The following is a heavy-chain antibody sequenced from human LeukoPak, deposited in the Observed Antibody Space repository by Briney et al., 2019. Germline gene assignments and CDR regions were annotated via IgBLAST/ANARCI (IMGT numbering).Heavy chain of an antibody. J-gene: IGHJ5*02. CDR2: IYPGDSDT. CDR1: GYSFTTYW. V-gene: IGHV5-51*01. Sequence: GESLKISCKGSGYSFTTYWIGWVRQMPGKGLEWMGIIYPGDSDTRYSPSFQGQVTISTDKSINTAYLQWSSLKASDTAMYYCARSDVTSRPVKKSAWFDPWGQGTLVTVSS. CDR3: ARSDVTSRPVKKSAWFDP. D-gene: IGHD4-17*01.